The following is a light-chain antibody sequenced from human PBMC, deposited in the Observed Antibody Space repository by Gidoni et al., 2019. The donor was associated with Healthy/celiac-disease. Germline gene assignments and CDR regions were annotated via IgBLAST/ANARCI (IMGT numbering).Light chain of an antibody. CDR3: QQYNNWPPLT. J-gene: IGKJ4*01. V-gene: IGKV3-15*01. Sequence: EIVMTQSPATLSVSPGERATLSCRASQSVSSNLAWYQQKPGQAPRLLIYGASTRATGIPARFSGSGSGTDFTLTISSLQSEDCAVYYCQQYNNWPPLTFGGGTKVEIK. CDR1: QSVSSN. CDR2: GAS.